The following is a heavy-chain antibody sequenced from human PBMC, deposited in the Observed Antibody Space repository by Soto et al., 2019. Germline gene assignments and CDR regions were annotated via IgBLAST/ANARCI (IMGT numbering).Heavy chain of an antibody. V-gene: IGHV1-69*13. CDR1: GGTFSSYA. CDR3: EGPSPKYSSGWKNWFDP. CDR2: IIPIFGTA. J-gene: IGHJ5*02. D-gene: IGHD6-19*01. Sequence: SVKVSCKASGGTFSSYAISWVRQAPGQGLEWMGGIIPIFGTANYAQKFQGRVTITADESTSTAYMELSSLRSEDTAVYYYEGPSPKYSSGWKNWFDPWGKGTLFTVSS.